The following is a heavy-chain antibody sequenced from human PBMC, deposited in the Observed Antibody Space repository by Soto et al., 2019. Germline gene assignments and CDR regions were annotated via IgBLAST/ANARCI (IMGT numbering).Heavy chain of an antibody. CDR2: INPNSGGT. Sequence: ASVKVSCKASGYTFTGYYMHWVRQAPGQGLEWMGWINPNSGGTNYAQKFQGWVTMTRDTSISTAYMELSRLRSDDTAVYYCARGYDILTGYYRSDFDYWGQGTLVTLSS. J-gene: IGHJ4*02. V-gene: IGHV1-2*04. D-gene: IGHD3-9*01. CDR3: ARGYDILTGYYRSDFDY. CDR1: GYTFTGYY.